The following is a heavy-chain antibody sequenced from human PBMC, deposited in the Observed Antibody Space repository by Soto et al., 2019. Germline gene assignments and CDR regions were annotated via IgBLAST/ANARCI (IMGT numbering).Heavy chain of an antibody. CDR1: GFTFNIYG. CDR3: ARGEQYSGRIFDY. CDR2: MSYDGSNQ. V-gene: IGHV3-30*03. J-gene: IGHJ4*01. D-gene: IGHD1-26*01. Sequence: GGSLRLSCAASGFTFNIYGMHWVRQAPDKGLEWVALMSYDGSNQYYADSVKGRFTISRDNSKNQYSLQLNSVTPEDTAVYFCARGEQYSGRIFDYWGQGTLVTVSS.